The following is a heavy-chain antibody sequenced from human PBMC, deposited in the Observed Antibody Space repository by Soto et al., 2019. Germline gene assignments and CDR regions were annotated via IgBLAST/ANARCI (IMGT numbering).Heavy chain of an antibody. CDR1: SGSIGTTNW. D-gene: IGHD2-8*01. CDR3: ARRTWGMDV. V-gene: IGHV4-4*02. CDR2: IFHSGNT. Sequence: QVQLQESGPGLVKSSGTLSLTCAVSSGSIGTTNWWSWVRQTPGKGLEWIGEIFHSGNTYYNPSLASRVTISVDTSKNQFSLNLRSVTAADTAVYYCARRTWGMDVWGQGTTVTVSS. J-gene: IGHJ6*02.